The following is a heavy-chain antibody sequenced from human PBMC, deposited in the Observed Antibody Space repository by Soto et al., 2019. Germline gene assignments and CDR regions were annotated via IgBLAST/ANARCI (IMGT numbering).Heavy chain of an antibody. CDR2: IIPIFVTA. J-gene: IGHJ6*01. V-gene: IGHV1-69*06. CDR3: ACDDFWSGYSQYYYYGMDV. CDR1: GGTFSSYA. Sequence: SGQVSCNASGGTFSSYAISWVRQAPGQGLEWMGGIIPIFVTANSAQKFQGRVTLTADKSTSTAYMELSSLRSEDTAVYHRACDDFWSGYSQYYYYGMDVWGQETTVTVSS. D-gene: IGHD3-3*01.